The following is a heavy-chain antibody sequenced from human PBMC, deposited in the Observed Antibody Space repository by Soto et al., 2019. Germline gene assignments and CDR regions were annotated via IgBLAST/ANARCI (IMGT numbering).Heavy chain of an antibody. CDR3: AHRVPSKAYWDVGWFAP. Sequence: QITLKESGPTLLEPTQTLTLTCSFSGFSLTSSGVGVGWLRQAPGKALECLGIIYWDGDRRYNPSLRQRLTITKDTSRTQVVLTRPYGEPADNAASYSAHRVPSKAYWDVGWFAPWGQGTLVTVS. CDR2: IYWDGDR. J-gene: IGHJ5*02. CDR1: GFSLTSSGVG. V-gene: IGHV2-5*02. D-gene: IGHD2-8*02.